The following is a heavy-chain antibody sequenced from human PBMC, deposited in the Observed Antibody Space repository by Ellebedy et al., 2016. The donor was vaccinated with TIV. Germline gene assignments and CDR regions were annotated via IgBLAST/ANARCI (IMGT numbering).Heavy chain of an antibody. CDR3: ARDRDAAMASFYYYGLDV. V-gene: IGHV1-46*01. CDR1: GFTFTSYY. CDR2: ISHSGRIT. J-gene: IGHJ6*02. Sequence: AASVKVSCKASGFTFTSYYLHWVRQAPGQGLEWMGFISHSGRITAYAQKVRGGVTMIKDTSTSTVYMELSSQESEDTAVYYCARDRDAAMASFYYYGLDVWGQGTTVTFSS. D-gene: IGHD5-18*01.